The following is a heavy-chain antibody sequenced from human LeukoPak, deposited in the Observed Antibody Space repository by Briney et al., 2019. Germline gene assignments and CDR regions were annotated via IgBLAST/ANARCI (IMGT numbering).Heavy chain of an antibody. Sequence: SETLSLTCTVSGGSISSGSYYWSWIRQPAGKGLEWIGRIYTSGSTNYNPSLKSRVTISVDTSKNQFSLKLSSVTAADTAVYYCARDGGPCGGDCYRYWYFDLWGRGTLVTVSS. CDR3: ARDGGPCGGDCYRYWYFDL. D-gene: IGHD2-21*02. CDR2: IYTSGST. CDR1: GGSISSGSYY. V-gene: IGHV4-61*02. J-gene: IGHJ2*01.